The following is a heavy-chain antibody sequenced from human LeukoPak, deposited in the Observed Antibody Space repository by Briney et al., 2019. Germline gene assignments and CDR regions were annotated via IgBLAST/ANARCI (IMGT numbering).Heavy chain of an antibody. V-gene: IGHV3-21*01. CDR1: GFTFSSYS. Sequence: GGSLRLSCAASGFTFSSYSMNWVRQAPGKGLEWVSSISSSSSYIYYADSVKGRFTISRDNAKNSLYLQKNSLIAEDTAVYYCARSGSGWTHAYWGQGTLVTVSS. J-gene: IGHJ4*02. D-gene: IGHD6-19*01. CDR3: ARSGSGWTHAY. CDR2: ISSSSSYI.